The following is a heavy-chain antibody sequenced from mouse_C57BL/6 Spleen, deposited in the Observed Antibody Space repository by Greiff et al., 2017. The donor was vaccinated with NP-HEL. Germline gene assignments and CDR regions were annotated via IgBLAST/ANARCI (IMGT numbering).Heavy chain of an antibody. Sequence: QVQLQQSGAELVRPGTSVKLSCKASGYTFTSYWMHWVKQRPGQGLEWIGVIDPSDSYTNYNQKLKGKATLTVDTSSSTAYMQLSSLTSEDSAVYYCARSRVITTVVVDFDVWGTGTTVTVSS. CDR2: IDPSDSYT. D-gene: IGHD1-1*01. V-gene: IGHV1-59*01. J-gene: IGHJ1*03. CDR3: ARSRVITTVVVDFDV. CDR1: GYTFTSYW.